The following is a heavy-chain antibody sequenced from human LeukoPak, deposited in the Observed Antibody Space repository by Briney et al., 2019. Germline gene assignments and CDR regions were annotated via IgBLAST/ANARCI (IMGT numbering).Heavy chain of an antibody. V-gene: IGHV3-30*04. CDR2: TSYDESNK. CDR3: ARVVVSSSSDYFDY. J-gene: IGHJ4*02. Sequence: GGSLRLSCAASGFTFSSYAMHWVRQAPGKGLEWVAVTSYDESNKYYADSVKGRFTIPRDNSKNTLYLQMNSLRGEDTAVYYCARVVVSSSSDYFDYWGQGTLVTVSP. CDR1: GFTFSSYA. D-gene: IGHD6-6*01.